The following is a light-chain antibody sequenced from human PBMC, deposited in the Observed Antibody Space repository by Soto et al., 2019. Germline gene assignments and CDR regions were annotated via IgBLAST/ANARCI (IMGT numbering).Light chain of an antibody. CDR1: ERMSGW. Sequence: DIEMTQAPSTLSASVGDRVTITCRASERMSGWLDWYQKNKGLPPKLRIYDVSALIRGVPSRLSGSGSGTELTLTISSMQNDEFETYSCQQYDSYSATFGHGTKVDI. J-gene: IGKJ1*01. CDR2: DVS. CDR3: QQYDSYSAT. V-gene: IGKV1-5*01.